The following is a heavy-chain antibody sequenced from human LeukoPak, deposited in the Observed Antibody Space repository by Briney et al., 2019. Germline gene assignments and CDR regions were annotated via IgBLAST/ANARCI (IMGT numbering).Heavy chain of an antibody. D-gene: IGHD3-22*01. Sequence: PGGSLRLSCAASGFTFSSYGMHWVRQAPGKGLEWVANIKQDGSEKYYVDSVKGRFTISRDNAKNSLYLQMNSLRAEDTAVYYCASEYYYDSSGYSPLDYWGQGTLVTVSS. V-gene: IGHV3-7*01. CDR2: IKQDGSEK. J-gene: IGHJ4*02. CDR3: ASEYYYDSSGYSPLDY. CDR1: GFTFSSYG.